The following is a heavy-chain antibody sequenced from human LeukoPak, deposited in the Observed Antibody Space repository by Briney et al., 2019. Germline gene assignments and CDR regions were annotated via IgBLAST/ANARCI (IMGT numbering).Heavy chain of an antibody. J-gene: IGHJ4*02. D-gene: IGHD3-22*01. Sequence: SVKVSCKASGGTFNSYAISWVRQAPGQGLEWMGGITPIFGTANYAQKFQGRVTITADKSTSTAYMELSSLRSEDTAVYYCAGQRDYYDSSGYYSWGQGTLVTVSS. V-gene: IGHV1-69*06. CDR1: GGTFNSYA. CDR2: ITPIFGTA. CDR3: AGQRDYYDSSGYYS.